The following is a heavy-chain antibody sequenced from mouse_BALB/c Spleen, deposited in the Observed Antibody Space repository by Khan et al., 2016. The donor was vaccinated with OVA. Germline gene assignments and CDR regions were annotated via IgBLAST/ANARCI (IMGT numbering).Heavy chain of an antibody. CDR1: GFSLTSYG. Sequence: QVQLKQSGPSLVQPSQSLSITCTVSGFSLTSYGVHWVRQSPGKGLEWLGVIWRGGSTDYNAAFMSRLSITKDNSKSQVFFKMNSLQADDTAIYYCATSYGNYEGYFDYWGQGTTLTVSS. CDR3: ATSYGNYEGYFDY. D-gene: IGHD2-1*01. V-gene: IGHV2-5-1*01. J-gene: IGHJ2*01. CDR2: IWRGGST.